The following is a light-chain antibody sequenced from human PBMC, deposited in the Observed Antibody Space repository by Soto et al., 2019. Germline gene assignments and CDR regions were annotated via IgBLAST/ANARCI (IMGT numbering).Light chain of an antibody. CDR2: GNS. CDR1: SSNIGADY. J-gene: IGLJ2*01. Sequence: QSVLTQPPSVSGAPGQRVTISCTGSSSNIGADYVHWYQQLPGTAPKLLIYGNSNRPSGVPDRFSGSKSGTSASLAITGLQAEDEADYYCQSYDSSLSGSVVFGGGTKVTVL. V-gene: IGLV1-40*01. CDR3: QSYDSSLSGSVV.